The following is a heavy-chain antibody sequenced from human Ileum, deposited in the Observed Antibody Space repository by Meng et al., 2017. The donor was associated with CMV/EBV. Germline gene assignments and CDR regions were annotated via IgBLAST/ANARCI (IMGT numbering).Heavy chain of an antibody. CDR2: ISSSGSTI. Sequence: GESLKISCAASGFTFSSYEMNWVRQAPGKGLEWVSYISSSGSTIYYADSVKGRFTISRDNSKNTLFLQMNGLRGEDTAIYYCARENDYNNYFDYWGRGTQVTVSS. V-gene: IGHV3-48*03. CDR1: GFTFSSYE. J-gene: IGHJ4*02. CDR3: ARENDYNNYFDY. D-gene: IGHD4-11*01.